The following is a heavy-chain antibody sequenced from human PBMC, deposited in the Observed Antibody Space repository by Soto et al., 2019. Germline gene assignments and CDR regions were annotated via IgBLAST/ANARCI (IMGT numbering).Heavy chain of an antibody. CDR3: ARDTLGGAYDFLH. D-gene: IGHD3-3*01. Sequence: EVQLVESGGGLVQPGGSLRLSCAASGFTVSNWYMTWVRQAPGKGLQWVAVISSGGSTYYADSVKGRFTISRDNSKNTLYLEMNSLRAEDTAVYYCARDTLGGAYDFLHGGQGTLVTVSS. V-gene: IGHV3-66*01. CDR1: GFTVSNWY. J-gene: IGHJ4*02. CDR2: ISSGGST.